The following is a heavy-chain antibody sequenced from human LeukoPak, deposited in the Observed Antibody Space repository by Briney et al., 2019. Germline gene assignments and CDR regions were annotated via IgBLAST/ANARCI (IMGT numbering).Heavy chain of an antibody. CDR3: ARVHYYDSSGFDY. CDR1: GFTFSTYA. J-gene: IGHJ4*02. Sequence: GGSLRLSCAASGFTFSTYAMTWVRQAPGKGLEWVSLISGTGGSTYYADSVKGRFTISRDNSKNTLYLQMNSLRAEDTAVYYCARVHYYDSSGFDYWGQGTLVTVSS. D-gene: IGHD3-22*01. V-gene: IGHV3-23*01. CDR2: ISGTGGST.